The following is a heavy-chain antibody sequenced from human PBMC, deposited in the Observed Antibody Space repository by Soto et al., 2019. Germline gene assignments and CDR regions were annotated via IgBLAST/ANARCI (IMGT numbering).Heavy chain of an antibody. CDR3: SSNRWPPYYYGMDV. J-gene: IGHJ6*02. CDR2: INNNSGGT. Sequence: APVKVSCKACRYSFGGCYIQWLRQAPGQGLEWMGWINNNSGGTNYAQKFQGRVTVTRDTPTSTAYMELSRLTSDDTAVYYCSSNRWPPYYYGMDVWGQGTTVTVS. CDR1: RYSFGGCY. D-gene: IGHD6-13*01. V-gene: IGHV1-2*02.